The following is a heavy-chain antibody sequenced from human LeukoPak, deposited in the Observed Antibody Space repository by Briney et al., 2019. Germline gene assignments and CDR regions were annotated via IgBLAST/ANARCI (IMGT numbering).Heavy chain of an antibody. Sequence: GGSLRLSCAASGFTFSSYAMSWVRQAPGKGLEWVSGISGGGGSTYYADSVKGRFTISRDNSKNTLYLQMNSLRAEDTAVYYCATDRRPYYDIVTGSACRSEKDYWGQGTLVTVSS. V-gene: IGHV3-23*01. J-gene: IGHJ4*02. D-gene: IGHD3-9*01. CDR2: ISGGGGST. CDR1: GFTFSSYA. CDR3: ATDRRPYYDIVTGSACRSEKDY.